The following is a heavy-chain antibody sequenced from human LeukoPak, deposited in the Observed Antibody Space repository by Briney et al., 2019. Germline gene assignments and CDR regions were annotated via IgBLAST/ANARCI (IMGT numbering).Heavy chain of an antibody. J-gene: IGHJ6*03. CDR2: INPNSGGT. CDR3: ARDRGDFWSGYYGYYYMDV. D-gene: IGHD3-3*01. Sequence: GASVKVSCKASGYTFTSYAMNWVRQAPGQGLEWMGWINPNSGGTNYAQKFQGRVTMTRDTSISTAYMELSRLRSDDTAVYYCARDRGDFWSGYYGYYYMDVWGKGTTVTVSS. V-gene: IGHV1-2*02. CDR1: GYTFTSYA.